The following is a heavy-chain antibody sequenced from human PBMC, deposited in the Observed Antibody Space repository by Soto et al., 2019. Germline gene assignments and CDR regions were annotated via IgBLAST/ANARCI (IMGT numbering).Heavy chain of an antibody. CDR1: GFTFSDYY. V-gene: IGHV3-11*01. CDR3: ARDLGYYDSSGYFDY. CDR2: ISSSDSII. J-gene: IGHJ4*02. Sequence: QVQLVESGGGLVKPGGSLRLSCAASGFTFSDYYMSWIGQAPGKGLEGVSYISSSDSIIYYADSVKGRFTISRDNAKNSLYLQMNSLRAEDTAVYYCARDLGYYDSSGYFDYWGQGTLVTVSS. D-gene: IGHD3-22*01.